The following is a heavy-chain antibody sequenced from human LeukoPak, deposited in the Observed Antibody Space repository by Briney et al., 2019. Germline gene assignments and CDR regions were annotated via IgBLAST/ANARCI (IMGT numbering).Heavy chain of an antibody. CDR2: IIPIFGTA. Sequence: GAPVKVSCKASGGTFSSYAISWVRQAPGQGLEWMGGIIPIFGTANYAQKFQGRVTITADESTGTAYMELSSLRSEDTAVYYCARDQGRYSYGYALAVYWGQGTLVTVSS. J-gene: IGHJ4*02. D-gene: IGHD5-18*01. CDR3: ARDQGRYSYGYALAVY. V-gene: IGHV1-69*13. CDR1: GGTFSSYA.